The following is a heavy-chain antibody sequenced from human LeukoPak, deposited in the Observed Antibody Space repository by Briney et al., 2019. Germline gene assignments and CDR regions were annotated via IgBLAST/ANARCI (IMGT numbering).Heavy chain of an antibody. J-gene: IGHJ4*02. CDR2: INPSGGST. V-gene: IGHV1-46*01. D-gene: IGHD3-10*01. CDR1: GYTFTSYY. CDR3: ARDKYGSGSYSWSKRLDS. Sequence: ASVKVSCKASGYTFTSYYMHWVRQAPGQGLEWMGIINPSGGSTSYAQKFQGRVTMTRDTSTSTVYMELSSLRSEDTAVYYCARDKYGSGSYSWSKRLDSWGQGTLVTVSS.